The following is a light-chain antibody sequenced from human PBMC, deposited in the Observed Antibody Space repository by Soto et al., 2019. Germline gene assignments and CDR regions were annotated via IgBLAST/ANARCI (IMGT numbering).Light chain of an antibody. J-gene: IGLJ1*01. CDR2: DVS. V-gene: IGLV2-14*01. CDR1: SSDVGGYDY. CDR3: YTHTGSSYV. Sequence: QSALTQPASVSGSPGQSITISCTGTSSDVGGYDYVSWYQRHPGKAPKLMIYDVSNRPSGVSNRFSGSKSGNTASLTISGLQAEDEADYYCYTHTGSSYVFGTGTKVTVL.